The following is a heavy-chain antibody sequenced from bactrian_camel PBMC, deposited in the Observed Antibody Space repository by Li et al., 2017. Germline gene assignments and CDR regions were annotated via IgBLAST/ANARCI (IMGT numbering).Heavy chain of an antibody. J-gene: IGHJ4*01. V-gene: IGHV3S40*01. CDR3: AGTPTRLNGYMWSLWSLWEY. CDR1: GHTYSSNC. Sequence: DVQLVESGGGSVQPGGSLRLSCGASGHTYSSNCMGWFRQAPGKEREGVAFVYFGGGSTYYADSVKGRFTISQDDHENTVYLQIDNLKPDDTAIYYCAGTPTRLNGYMWSLWSLWEYWGQGTQVTVS. CDR2: VYFGGGST. D-gene: IGHD4*01.